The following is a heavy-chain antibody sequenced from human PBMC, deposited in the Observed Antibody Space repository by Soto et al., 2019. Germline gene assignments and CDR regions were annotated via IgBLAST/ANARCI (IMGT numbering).Heavy chain of an antibody. CDR3: ARARSGCHY. D-gene: IGHD6-19*01. V-gene: IGHV4-39*01. CDR2: IYYSGST. Sequence: SETLSLTCTVSGGSISSSSYYWGWIRQPPGKGLEWIGSIYYSGSTYYNPSLKSRVTISVDTSKNQFSLKLSSVTAADTAVYYCARARSGCHYWGQGTLVTVSS. CDR1: GGSISSSSYY. J-gene: IGHJ4*02.